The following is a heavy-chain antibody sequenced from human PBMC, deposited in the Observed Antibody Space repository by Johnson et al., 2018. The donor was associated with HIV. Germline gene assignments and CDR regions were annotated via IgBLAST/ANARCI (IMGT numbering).Heavy chain of an antibody. CDR3: ARSATGTTADAFDI. J-gene: IGHJ3*02. V-gene: IGHV3-30*02. Sequence: QVQLVESGGGVVQPGGSLRLSCAASGFSFSSYGIHWVRQAPGKGLEWVAFTQYDGSAKYYADSVKGRFTISRESAKNSLYLQMNSLRAEATAVYYCARSATGTTADAFDIWGQGTMVTVSS. CDR2: TQYDGSAK. D-gene: IGHD1-7*01. CDR1: GFSFSSYG.